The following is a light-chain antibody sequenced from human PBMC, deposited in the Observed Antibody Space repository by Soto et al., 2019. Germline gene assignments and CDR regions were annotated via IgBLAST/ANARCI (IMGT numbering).Light chain of an antibody. CDR2: GAS. Sequence: EIVLTQSPGTLSLSPGDRATLSCRASQSVSSRFLAWYQQKHGQPPSLLIYGASSRATGIPDRFSGSGSGTAFTLTISRLEPEDFAVYYCQQHSHWPPWTFGQGTKVDIK. V-gene: IGKV3D-20*02. J-gene: IGKJ1*01. CDR1: QSVSSRF. CDR3: QQHSHWPPWT.